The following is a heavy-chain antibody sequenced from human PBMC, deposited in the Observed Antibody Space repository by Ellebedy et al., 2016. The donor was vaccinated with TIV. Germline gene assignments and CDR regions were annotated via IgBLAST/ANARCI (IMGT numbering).Heavy chain of an antibody. D-gene: IGHD6-25*01. J-gene: IGHJ4*02. Sequence: AASVKVSCKASGYSFTTYPIKWVRQAPGQGLEWMGWINTNTGNPSYAQGFTGRFVFSLDTSVSTAYLQINSLKPEDTAVYYCARARATAAGPRLLDYWGQGTRVIVSS. V-gene: IGHV7-4-1*02. CDR3: ARARATAAGPRLLDY. CDR2: INTNTGNP. CDR1: GYSFTTYP.